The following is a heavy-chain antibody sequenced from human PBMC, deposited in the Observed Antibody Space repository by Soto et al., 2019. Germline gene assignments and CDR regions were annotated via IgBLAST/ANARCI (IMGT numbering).Heavy chain of an antibody. V-gene: IGHV3-23*01. CDR1: GFTFSSYA. J-gene: IGHJ6*02. D-gene: IGHD3-9*01. CDR3: ANVQYPRYYDILTGPPVLSYYYGMDV. CDR2: ISGSGGST. Sequence: GGSLRLSCAASGFTFSSYAMSWVRQAPGKGLEWVSAISGSGGSTYYADSVKGRFTISRDNSKNTLYLQMNSLRAEDTAVYYCANVQYPRYYDILTGPPVLSYYYGMDVWGQGTTVTVSS.